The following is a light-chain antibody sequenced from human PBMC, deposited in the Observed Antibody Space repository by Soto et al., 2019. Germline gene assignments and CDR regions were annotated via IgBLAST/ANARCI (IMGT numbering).Light chain of an antibody. CDR3: GSYTTSNTMV. Sequence: QSALTQPASVSGSPGQSITIACTGSSSDVGGSKYVAWYQQPPGKAPRIIIYDVSDRPSGVSYRFSGSKSGNTASLTITGLQAEDEADYYCGSYTTSNTMVFGGGTKLTVL. J-gene: IGLJ3*02. CDR1: SSDVGGSKY. V-gene: IGLV2-14*01. CDR2: DVS.